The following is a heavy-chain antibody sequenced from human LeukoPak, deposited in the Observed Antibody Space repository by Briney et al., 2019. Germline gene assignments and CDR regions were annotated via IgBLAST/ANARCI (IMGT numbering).Heavy chain of an antibody. CDR3: ARGGRGILTGYTPDY. J-gene: IGHJ4*02. D-gene: IGHD3-9*01. V-gene: IGHV1-2*02. CDR2: INPNSGGT. CDR1: GYTFTVYY. Sequence: GASVTVSCTASGYTFTVYYMHWVRQAPGQGLEWMGWINPNSGGTNYAQKLQGRVTMTRDTSISTAYMELSRLRSDDTAVYYCARGGRGILTGYTPDYWGQGTLVTVSS.